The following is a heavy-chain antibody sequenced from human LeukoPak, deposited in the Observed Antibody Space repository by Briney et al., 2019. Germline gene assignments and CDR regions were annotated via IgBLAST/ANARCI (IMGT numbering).Heavy chain of an antibody. CDR3: AKGDDQAAAGLSQTYYFDY. D-gene: IGHD6-13*01. Sequence: GGSLRLSCAASGFTFSSYWMSWVRQAPGKGLEWVAVISYDGSNKYYADSVKGRFTISRDNSKNTLYLQMNSLRAEDTAVYYCAKGDDQAAAGLSQTYYFDYWGQGTLVTVSS. J-gene: IGHJ4*02. CDR1: GFTFSSYW. CDR2: ISYDGSNK. V-gene: IGHV3-30*18.